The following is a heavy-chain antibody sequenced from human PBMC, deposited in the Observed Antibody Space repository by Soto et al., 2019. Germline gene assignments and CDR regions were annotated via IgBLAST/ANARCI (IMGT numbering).Heavy chain of an antibody. CDR2: INAGNGNT. J-gene: IGHJ3*02. CDR1: GYTFTSYA. Sequence: ASVKVSCKASGYTFTSYAMHWVRHAPGQRLEWMGWINAGNGNTKYSQKFQGRVTITRDTSASTAYMELSSLRSEDTAVYYCAIPTLIAVAGDAFDIWGQGTMVTVSS. CDR3: AIPTLIAVAGDAFDI. V-gene: IGHV1-3*01. D-gene: IGHD6-19*01.